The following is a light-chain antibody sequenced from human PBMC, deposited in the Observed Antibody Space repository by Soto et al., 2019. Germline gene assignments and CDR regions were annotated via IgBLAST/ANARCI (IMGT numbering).Light chain of an antibody. J-gene: IGKJ2*01. V-gene: IGKV3-11*01. Sequence: EIMLTQSPATLSLSPGERATLSCRASQSVSSYLAWYQQKPGQAPRLLIYDASNRATGIPARFSGSGSGTDFTLTISSLEPEDFAVYYCQQYYTTPYTFGQGTKLEIK. CDR1: QSVSSY. CDR2: DAS. CDR3: QQYYTTPYT.